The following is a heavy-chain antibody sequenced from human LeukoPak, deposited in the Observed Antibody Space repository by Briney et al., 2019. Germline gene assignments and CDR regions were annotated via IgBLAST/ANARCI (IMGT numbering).Heavy chain of an antibody. J-gene: IGHJ4*02. V-gene: IGHV1-69*13. CDR3: ARATADYVWGSHRYHYFDY. CDR2: IIPIFGTA. CDR1: GGTFSSYA. D-gene: IGHD3-16*02. Sequence: SVKVSCKASGGTFSSYAISWVRQAPGQGLEWMGGIIPIFGTANYAQKFQGRVTITADESTSTAYMELSSLRSEDTAVYYCARATADYVWGSHRYHYFDYWGQGTLVTVSS.